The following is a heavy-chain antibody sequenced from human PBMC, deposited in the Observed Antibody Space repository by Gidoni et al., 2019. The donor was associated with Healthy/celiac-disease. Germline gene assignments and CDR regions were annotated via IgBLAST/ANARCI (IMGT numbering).Heavy chain of an antibody. Sequence: EVQLVESGGGLVKPGGSLRLSCAASGFTFSSYSMNWFRQAPGKGLEWVSSISSSSSYIYYADSVKGRFTISRDNAKNSLYLQMNSLRAEDTAVYYCAREEGYCSSTSCYTNPNYYYYGMDVWGQGTTVTVSS. J-gene: IGHJ6*02. CDR2: ISSSSSYI. V-gene: IGHV3-21*01. CDR3: AREEGYCSSTSCYTNPNYYYYGMDV. D-gene: IGHD2-2*02. CDR1: GFTFSSYS.